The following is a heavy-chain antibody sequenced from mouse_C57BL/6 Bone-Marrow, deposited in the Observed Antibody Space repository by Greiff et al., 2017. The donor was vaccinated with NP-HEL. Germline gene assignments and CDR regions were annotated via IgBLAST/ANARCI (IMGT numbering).Heavy chain of an antibody. V-gene: IGHV1-81*01. CDR2: IYPRSGNT. D-gene: IGHD2-1*01. J-gene: IGHJ3*01. Sequence: VQLQQSGAELARPGASVKLSCKASGYTFTSYGISWVKQRTGQGLEWIGEIYPRSGNTYYNEKFKGKATLTADKSSSTAYRELRSLTSEDSAVYFCASYGNYEAWFAYWGQGTLVTVSA. CDR3: ASYGNYEAWFAY. CDR1: GYTFTSYG.